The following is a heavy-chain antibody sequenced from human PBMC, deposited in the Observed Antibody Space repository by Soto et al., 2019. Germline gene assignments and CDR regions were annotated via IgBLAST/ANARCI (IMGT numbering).Heavy chain of an antibody. D-gene: IGHD2-15*01. Sequence: ESGGGLVHPGESLRLSCAASGFTFSHYAMAWVRQAPGKGLEWVSSISGDGANTYYADSVRGRFTISRDNSENTLYLQMRSLRAEDTAVYYCAKELVAARTYWGQGALVTVSS. V-gene: IGHV3-23*01. J-gene: IGHJ4*02. CDR1: GFTFSHYA. CDR2: ISGDGANT. CDR3: AKELVAARTY.